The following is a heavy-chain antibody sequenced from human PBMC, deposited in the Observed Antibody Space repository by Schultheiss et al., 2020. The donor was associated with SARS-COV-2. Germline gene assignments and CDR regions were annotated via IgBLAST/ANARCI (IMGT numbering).Heavy chain of an antibody. Sequence: GGSLRLSCAASGFTFSSYSMNWVRQAPGKGLEWVSYISSSGSTIYYADSVKGRFTISRDNSKNTLYLQMNSLRAEDTAVYYCATTYCSSTSCPNGWGQGTLVTVSS. CDR1: GFTFSSYS. D-gene: IGHD2-2*01. V-gene: IGHV3-48*01. CDR3: ATTYCSSTSCPNG. CDR2: ISSSGSTI. J-gene: IGHJ4*02.